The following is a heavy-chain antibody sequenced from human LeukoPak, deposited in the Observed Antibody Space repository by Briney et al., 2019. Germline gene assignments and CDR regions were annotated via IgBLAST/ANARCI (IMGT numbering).Heavy chain of an antibody. Sequence: GGSLRLSYATSGFTFNLAWMRWVRQAPGKGLEWVGRIKRNTQGATTDYAAAVKGRFTISRDDSKNTLYLQMNSLEIEDTGVYYCTTHPGYESYWGQGTLVTVSS. J-gene: IGHJ4*02. D-gene: IGHD2-15*01. CDR1: GFTFNLAW. CDR2: IKRNTQGATT. CDR3: TTHPGYESY. V-gene: IGHV3-15*01.